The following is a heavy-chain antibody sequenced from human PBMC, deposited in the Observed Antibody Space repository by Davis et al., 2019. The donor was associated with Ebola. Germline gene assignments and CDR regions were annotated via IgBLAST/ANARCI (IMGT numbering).Heavy chain of an antibody. D-gene: IGHD4-23*01. CDR2: TSWTSRHK. V-gene: IGHV3-9*01. CDR1: GFTFDDHA. Sequence: SLKISCEASGFTFDDHAMHWVRQVPGKGLDWVAGTSWTSRHKVYEDSMKGRSAISRDNARNTLFLEMNRLRAEDTALYCCVKDKTVAVVHATHAAFDMWGQGTMVIVSS. CDR3: VKDKTVAVVHATHAAFDM. J-gene: IGHJ3*02.